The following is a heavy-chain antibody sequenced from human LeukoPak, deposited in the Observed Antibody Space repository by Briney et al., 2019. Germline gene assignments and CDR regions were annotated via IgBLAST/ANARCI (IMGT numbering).Heavy chain of an antibody. CDR2: INPSGGST. CDR1: GYTLTELS. Sequence: GASVTVSCKVSGYTLTELSMHWVRQAPGQGLEWMGIINPSGGSTSYAQKFQGRVTMTRDTSTSTVYMELSSLRSEDTAVYYCARTAGRTFDYWGQGTLVTVSS. V-gene: IGHV1-46*01. CDR3: ARTAGRTFDY. J-gene: IGHJ4*02. D-gene: IGHD6-6*01.